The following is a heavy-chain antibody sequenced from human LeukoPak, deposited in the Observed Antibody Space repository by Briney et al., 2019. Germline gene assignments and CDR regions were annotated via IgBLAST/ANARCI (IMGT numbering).Heavy chain of an antibody. J-gene: IGHJ5*02. CDR1: GGTFSSYA. V-gene: IGHV1-69*05. D-gene: IGHD3/OR15-3a*01. Sequence: GASVKVSCKASGGTFSSYAISWVRQAPGQGLEWMGGIIPIFGTANYAQKFQGRVTITTDESTSTAYMELSSLRSEDTAVYYCAMSDFHRALSYWFDPWGQETLVTVSS. CDR3: AMSDFHRALSYWFDP. CDR2: IIPIFGTA.